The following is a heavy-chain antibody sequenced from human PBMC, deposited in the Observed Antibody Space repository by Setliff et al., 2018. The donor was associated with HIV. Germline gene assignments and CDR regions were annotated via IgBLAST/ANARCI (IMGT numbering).Heavy chain of an antibody. V-gene: IGHV4-34*01. Sequence: SETLSLTCAVYGGSFSGYYWSWIRQPPGKGLEWIGEINHSGDTNYNPSLKSRVTISVDTSKNQFSLKLSSVTAADTAVYYCARDLRGTQSSDYWGQGTLVTVSS. CDR3: ARDLRGTQSSDY. CDR1: GGSFSGYY. J-gene: IGHJ4*02. CDR2: INHSGDT. D-gene: IGHD1-1*01.